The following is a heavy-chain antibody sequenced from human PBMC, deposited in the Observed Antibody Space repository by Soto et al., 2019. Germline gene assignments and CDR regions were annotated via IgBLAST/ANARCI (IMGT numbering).Heavy chain of an antibody. Sequence: GGSLRLSCAASGGTFISYAMSWVRQATGKGLEWVSAISGSGGSTYYADSVKGRFTISRDNSKNTLYLQMNSLRAEDTAVYYCAKGELLLWFGELAGYYYGMDVWGQGTTVTVSS. J-gene: IGHJ6*02. CDR3: AKGELLLWFGELAGYYYGMDV. CDR1: GGTFISYA. D-gene: IGHD3-10*01. CDR2: ISGSGGST. V-gene: IGHV3-23*01.